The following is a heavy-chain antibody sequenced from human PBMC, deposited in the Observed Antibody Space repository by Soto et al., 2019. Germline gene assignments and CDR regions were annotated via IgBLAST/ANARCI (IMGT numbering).Heavy chain of an antibody. D-gene: IGHD3-3*01. V-gene: IGHV1-18*01. CDR2: ISAYNGNT. Sequence: GASVKVSCKASGYTFTSYGISWVRQAPGQGLEWMGRISAYNGNTNYAQKLQGRVTMTTDTSTSTAYMELRSLRSDDTAVYYCARVVGYDFWSGYSHFDYWGQGTLVTVSS. J-gene: IGHJ4*02. CDR1: GYTFTSYG. CDR3: ARVVGYDFWSGYSHFDY.